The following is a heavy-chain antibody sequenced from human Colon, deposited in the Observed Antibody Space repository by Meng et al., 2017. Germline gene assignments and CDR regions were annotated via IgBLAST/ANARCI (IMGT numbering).Heavy chain of an antibody. CDR2: VYHSGST. CDR3: AREGGPIEHYYDL. J-gene: IGHJ5*02. D-gene: IGHD2-15*01. CDR1: GGSISSGGYS. Sequence: QVQLQESGPGLVKPSQTLSLTCTVSGGSISSGGYSLTWIRQPPGKGLEWIGYVYHSGSTYYNPSLKSRVTMSVDRSKNQFSLILSSLTAADTAVYFCAREGGPIEHYYDLWGHGTLVTVSS. V-gene: IGHV4-30-2*01.